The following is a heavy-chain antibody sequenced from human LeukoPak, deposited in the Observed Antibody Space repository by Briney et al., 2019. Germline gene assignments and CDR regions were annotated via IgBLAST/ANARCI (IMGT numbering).Heavy chain of an antibody. Sequence: GGSLRLSCAASGFTFSDYYMSWIRQAPGKGLEWVSYISSSGSTIYYADSVKGRFTISRDNAKNSLYLQMNSLIAEDTAVYYCARYWNQAYYYYGMDVWGQGTTVTVSS. J-gene: IGHJ6*02. CDR2: ISSSGSTI. CDR1: GFTFSDYY. D-gene: IGHD1-1*01. V-gene: IGHV3-11*04. CDR3: ARYWNQAYYYYGMDV.